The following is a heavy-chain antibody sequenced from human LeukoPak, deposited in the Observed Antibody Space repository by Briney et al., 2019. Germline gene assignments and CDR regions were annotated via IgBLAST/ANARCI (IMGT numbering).Heavy chain of an antibody. CDR1: GGSFSDYS. V-gene: IGHV4-34*01. J-gene: IGHJ4*02. Sequence: SETLSLSCTVSGGSFSDYSWSWIRQPPGKGLEWIGEINHSGSTNYNPSLKSRVTISVDTSKNQFSLKLSSVTAADTAVYYCAREELLWFYTNWGQGTLVTVSS. D-gene: IGHD3-10*01. CDR3: AREELLWFYTN. CDR2: INHSGST.